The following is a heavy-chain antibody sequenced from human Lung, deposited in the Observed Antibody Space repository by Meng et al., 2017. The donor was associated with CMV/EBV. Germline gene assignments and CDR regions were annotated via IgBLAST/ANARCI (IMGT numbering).Heavy chain of an antibody. J-gene: IGHJ6*02. V-gene: IGHV1-2*02. CDR2: LNPNSGGT. D-gene: IGHD3-16*02. CDR3: ARTQVPVHVGSYRYYYYYPMDV. Sequence: ASVXVSXKASGYTFTGYYIHWVRQAPGQGLDWMGWLNPNSGGTNYAQKFQGRVTMTRDTSINTAYMDLSRLISDDTAAYYFARTQVPVHVGSYRYYYYYPMDVWXQGTXVTVSS. CDR1: GYTFTGYY.